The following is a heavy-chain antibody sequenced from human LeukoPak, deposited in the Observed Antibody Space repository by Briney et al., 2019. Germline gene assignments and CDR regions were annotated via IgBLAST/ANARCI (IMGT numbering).Heavy chain of an antibody. CDR3: ASINSSGYSDY. V-gene: IGHV4-39*07. D-gene: IGHD3-22*01. CDR2: INHSGST. J-gene: IGHJ4*02. CDR1: GGSISSSSYY. Sequence: SETLSLTCTVSGGSISSSSYYWGWIRQPPGKGLEWIGEINHSGSTNYNPSLKSRVTISVDTSKNQFSLKLSSVTAADTAVYYCASINSSGYSDYWGQGTLVTVSS.